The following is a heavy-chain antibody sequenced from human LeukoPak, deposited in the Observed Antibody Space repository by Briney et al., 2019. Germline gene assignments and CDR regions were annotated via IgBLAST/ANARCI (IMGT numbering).Heavy chain of an antibody. CDR3: ARSRRWFGELLAGYFDY. Sequence: PSETLSLTCAVYGGSFSGYYWSWIRQPPGKGLEWIGEINHSGSTNYNPSLKSQVTISVDTSKNQFSLKLSSVTAADTAVYYCARSRRWFGELLAGYFDYWGQGALVTVSS. V-gene: IGHV4-34*01. J-gene: IGHJ4*02. CDR1: GGSFSGYY. D-gene: IGHD3-10*01. CDR2: INHSGST.